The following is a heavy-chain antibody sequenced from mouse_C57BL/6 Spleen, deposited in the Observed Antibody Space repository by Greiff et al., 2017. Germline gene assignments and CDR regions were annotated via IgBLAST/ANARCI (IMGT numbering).Heavy chain of an antibody. V-gene: IGHV1-55*01. CDR3: ARGENYYGTGDD. J-gene: IGHJ2*01. CDR1: RYTFASSW. CDR2: LYSGIGST. Sequence: VQLQQPGSEFVKPGASVQMSCKASRYTFASSWLTWVKQRPGHGLAWIRALYSGIGSTIYNGKFKGKATLTVDTSSSTAYMQLSSLTSENSAVYYCARGENYYGTGDDWGQGTTRRGAS. D-gene: IGHD1-1*01.